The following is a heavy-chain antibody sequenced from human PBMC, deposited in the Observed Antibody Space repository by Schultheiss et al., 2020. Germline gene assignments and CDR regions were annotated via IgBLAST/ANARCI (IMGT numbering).Heavy chain of an antibody. J-gene: IGHJ5*02. CDR2: INPNSGGT. Sequence: ASVKVSCKASGYTFTGYYMHWVRQAPGQGLEWMGWINPNSGGTNYAQKFQGRVTMTRDTSISTAYMELSRLRSDDTAVYFCASTMIVVGHPFDPWGQGTLVTVAS. CDR3: ASTMIVVGHPFDP. D-gene: IGHD3-22*01. V-gene: IGHV1-2*02. CDR1: GYTFTGYY.